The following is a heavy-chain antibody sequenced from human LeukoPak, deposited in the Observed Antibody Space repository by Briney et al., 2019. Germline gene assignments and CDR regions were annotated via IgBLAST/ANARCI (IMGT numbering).Heavy chain of an antibody. CDR2: ISGNGDST. J-gene: IGHJ4*02. Sequence: PGGSLRLSCAASGFTFSNYAMTWVRQAPGKGLEWVSDISGNGDSTNFADSVKGRFTISRDNSKDTLYLQMNSLRPEDTAVYFCAKGNSGIFSPIFDYWGRGTLVTVSS. CDR3: AKGNSGIFSPIFDY. D-gene: IGHD1-26*01. V-gene: IGHV3-23*01. CDR1: GFTFSNYA.